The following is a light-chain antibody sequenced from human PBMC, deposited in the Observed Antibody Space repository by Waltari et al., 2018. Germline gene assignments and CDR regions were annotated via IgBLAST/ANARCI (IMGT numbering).Light chain of an antibody. CDR2: TAT. CDR1: QGISNY. CDR3: LQHNSSPFT. J-gene: IGKJ3*01. Sequence: DIQMTQSPSSLSASVGDTVTITCRASQGISNYLNWFQQKPGKAPKLLIYTATTLQSGVSSRFIGSGSGTEFTLIISSLQPEDFASYYCLQHNSSPFTFGPGTKLDVK. V-gene: IGKV1-17*01.